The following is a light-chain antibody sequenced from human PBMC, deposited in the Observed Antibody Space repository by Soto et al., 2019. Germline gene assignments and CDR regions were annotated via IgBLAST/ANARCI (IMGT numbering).Light chain of an antibody. J-gene: IGKJ3*01. Sequence: DIQMTQSPSSLSASVGDRVTITYRASQSIISYLNRYQQKPGKAPKLLIYAASSLQSGVPSRFSGSGSGTDFTLTISSLQPEDFATYYCQQSYSTPFTFGPGTKVDIK. CDR3: QQSYSTPFT. CDR1: QSIISY. CDR2: AAS. V-gene: IGKV1-39*01.